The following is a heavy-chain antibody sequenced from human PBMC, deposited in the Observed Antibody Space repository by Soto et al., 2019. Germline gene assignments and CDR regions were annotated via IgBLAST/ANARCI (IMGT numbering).Heavy chain of an antibody. V-gene: IGHV3-30*04. D-gene: IGHD2-15*01. CDR1: GFTFSSYA. J-gene: IGHJ4*02. CDR3: ARGGICSGGSCYNYYFDY. CDR2: ISYDGSNK. Sequence: GGSLRLSCAASGFTFSSYAMHWVRQAPGKGLEWVAVISYDGSNKYYADSVKGRFTISRDNSKNTLYLQMNSLRAEDTAVYYCARGGICSGGSCYNYYFDYWGQGTLVTVSS.